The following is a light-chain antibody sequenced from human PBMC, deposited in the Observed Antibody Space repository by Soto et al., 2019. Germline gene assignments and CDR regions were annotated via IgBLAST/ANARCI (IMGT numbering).Light chain of an antibody. Sequence: QSVLTQPPSASGTPRQRVTISCSGSSSNVGSNTVNWYQQLPGTAPKLLIYNNNHRPAGVPDRFSGSKSGTSASLAISGLRSEDEADYFCAAWDGSLSGRFVLGTGNKVTLL. J-gene: IGLJ1*01. V-gene: IGLV1-47*02. CDR2: NNN. CDR3: AAWDGSLSGRFV. CDR1: SSNVGSNT.